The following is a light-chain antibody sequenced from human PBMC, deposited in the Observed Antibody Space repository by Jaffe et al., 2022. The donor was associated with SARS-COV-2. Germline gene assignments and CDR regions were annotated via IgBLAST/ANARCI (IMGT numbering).Light chain of an antibody. J-gene: IGKJ4*01. CDR2: GAS. Sequence: DIQVTQSPSSVSASVGDRVTITCRASQALNSWLAWYQQKPGRAPNLLISGASSLQSGVPSRFSGSGSGTDFTLTISSLQPEDFATYYCQQTLSFPLTFGGGTKVEIK. CDR1: QALNSW. V-gene: IGKV1D-12*01. CDR3: QQTLSFPLT.